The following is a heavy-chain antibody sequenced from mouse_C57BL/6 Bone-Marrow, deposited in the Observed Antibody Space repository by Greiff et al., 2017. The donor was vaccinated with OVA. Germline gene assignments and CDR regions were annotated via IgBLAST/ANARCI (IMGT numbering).Heavy chain of an antibody. D-gene: IGHD2-4*01. V-gene: IGHV1-20*01. CDR1: GYSFTGYF. J-gene: IGHJ3*01. Sequence: EVQVVESGPELVKPGDSVKISCKASGYSFTGYFMNWVMQSHGKSLEWIGRINPYNGDTFYNQKFKGKATLTVDKSSSTAHMELRSLTSEDSAVYYCAREGHDSMFAYWGQGTLVTVSA. CDR2: INPYNGDT. CDR3: AREGHDSMFAY.